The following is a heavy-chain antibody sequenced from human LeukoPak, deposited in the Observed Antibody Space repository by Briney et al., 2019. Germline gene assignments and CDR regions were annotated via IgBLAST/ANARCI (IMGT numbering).Heavy chain of an antibody. CDR2: IYTSGST. Sequence: LETLSLTCTGSGCFINSYYWSWIRQPAGKGLEWIGRIYTSGSTNYNPSLKSRVTMSVDTSKNQFSLKLSSVTAADTAVYYCARGTVTTLDYWGQGTLVTVSS. V-gene: IGHV4-4*07. CDR1: GCFINSYY. CDR3: ARGTVTTLDY. J-gene: IGHJ4*02. D-gene: IGHD4-17*01.